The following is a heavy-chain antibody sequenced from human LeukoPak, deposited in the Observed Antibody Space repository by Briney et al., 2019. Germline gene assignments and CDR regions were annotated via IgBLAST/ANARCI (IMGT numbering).Heavy chain of an antibody. CDR2: IYYSGST. J-gene: IGHJ5*02. D-gene: IGHD4-17*01. Sequence: PSETLSLTCTVSGGSISSGGYYWSWIRQHPGKGLEWIGYIYYSGSTYYNPSLKSRVTISVDTSKNQFSLKLSSVTAADTAVYYCARDDRHVDYGWYNWFDPWGQGTLVTVSS. CDR1: GGSISSGGYY. CDR3: ARDDRHVDYGWYNWFDP. V-gene: IGHV4-31*03.